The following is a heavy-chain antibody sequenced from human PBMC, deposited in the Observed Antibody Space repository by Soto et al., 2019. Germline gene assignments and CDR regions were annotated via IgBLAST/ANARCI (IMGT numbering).Heavy chain of an antibody. V-gene: IGHV1-69*01. D-gene: IGHD6-13*01. Sequence: QVQLVQSGAEVKKPGSSVKVSCKASGGTFSSYAISWVRQAPGQGLEWMGGIIPIFGTANYAQKFQGRVTITADESTSTAYMELSSLRSEDTAVYYCSSAAAVIADRLRYYYGMDVWGQGTTVTVSS. CDR3: SSAAAVIADRLRYYYGMDV. CDR1: GGTFSSYA. CDR2: IIPIFGTA. J-gene: IGHJ6*02.